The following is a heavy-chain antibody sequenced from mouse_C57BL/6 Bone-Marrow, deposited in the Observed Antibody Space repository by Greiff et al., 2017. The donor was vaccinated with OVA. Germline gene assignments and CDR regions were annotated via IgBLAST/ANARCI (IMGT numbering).Heavy chain of an antibody. D-gene: IGHD1-1*01. Sequence: QVQLQQSGAELVRPGASVSLSCKASGYTFTDYEMHWVKQTPVHGLEWIGAIDPETGGTAYNQKFKGKAILTADKSSSTAYMELRSLTSEDSAVYYCTYYGSSYFHWCFDVWGRGTTVTVSS. CDR1: GYTFTDYE. J-gene: IGHJ1*03. V-gene: IGHV1-15*01. CDR3: TYYGSSYFHWCFDV. CDR2: IDPETGGT.